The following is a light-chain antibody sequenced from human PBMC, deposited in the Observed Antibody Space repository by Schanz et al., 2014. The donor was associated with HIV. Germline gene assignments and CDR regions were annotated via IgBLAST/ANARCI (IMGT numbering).Light chain of an antibody. CDR2: GAS. Sequence: ETVLTQSPGTLSLSPGERATLSCSASQSVGSNYLAWYQQKPGQGPRLLIYGASTRATGIPARFSGRGSGTGFTLTVSSLQSEDFAVYYCQQYGSLPPWTFGQGTKVEIK. J-gene: IGKJ1*01. CDR3: QQYGSLPPWT. CDR1: QSVGSNY. V-gene: IGKV3-20*01.